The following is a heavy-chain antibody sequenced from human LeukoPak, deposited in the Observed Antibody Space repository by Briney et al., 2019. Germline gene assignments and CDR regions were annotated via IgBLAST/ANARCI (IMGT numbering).Heavy chain of an antibody. CDR1: GYTFTGYY. CDR3: ARDLSEVTMIEPDY. CDR2: INPNSGGT. D-gene: IGHD3-22*01. J-gene: IGHJ4*02. V-gene: IGHV1-2*02. Sequence: ASVKVSCKASGYTFTGYYMHWVRQAPGQGLEWMRWINPNSGGTNYAQKFQGRVTMTRDTSISTAYMELSRLRSDDTAVYYCARDLSEVTMIEPDYWGQGTLVTVSS.